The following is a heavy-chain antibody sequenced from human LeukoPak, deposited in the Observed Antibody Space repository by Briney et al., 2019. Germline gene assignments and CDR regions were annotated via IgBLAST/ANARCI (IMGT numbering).Heavy chain of an antibody. D-gene: IGHD2-2*01. CDR2: ISYDGRNK. Sequence: GVSLRLSCAASGFTFNNYGMHWVRQAPGKGLEWVAVISYDGRNKHYPDSVKGRFTISRDISTDTLWLQMDSLRTEDTAVYYCAKGPLRGTAAAIDYWGQGTLVTVSS. J-gene: IGHJ4*02. V-gene: IGHV3-30*18. CDR1: GFTFNNYG. CDR3: AKGPLRGTAAAIDY.